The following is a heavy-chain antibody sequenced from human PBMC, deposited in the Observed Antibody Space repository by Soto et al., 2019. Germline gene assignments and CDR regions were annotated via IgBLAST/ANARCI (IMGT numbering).Heavy chain of an antibody. CDR3: ARTKGTKYYDILTGYLDY. V-gene: IGHV2-70*01. CDR2: IDWDDDK. J-gene: IGHJ4*02. Sequence: ESGPTLVNPTQTLTLTCTFSGFSLSTSGMCVSWIRQPPGKALEWLALIDWDDDKYYSTSLKTRLTISKDTSKNQVVLTMTNMDPVDTATYYCARTKGTKYYDILTGYLDYWGQGTLVTVSS. CDR1: GFSLSTSGMC. D-gene: IGHD3-9*01.